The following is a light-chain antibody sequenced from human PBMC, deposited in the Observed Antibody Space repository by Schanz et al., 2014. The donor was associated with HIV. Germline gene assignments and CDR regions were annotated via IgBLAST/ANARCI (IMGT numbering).Light chain of an antibody. V-gene: IGLV2-14*03. CDR1: TSDVGAHNY. CDR2: DVT. J-gene: IGLJ3*02. Sequence: QSALTQPPSASGSPGQSVTISCTGTTSDVGAHNYVSWYQQLPGKAPKLIIYDVTNRPSGVSYRFSGSKSGTTASLTITGLQSEDEADYFCSSYTLTRFWVFGGGTKLTVL. CDR3: SSYTLTRFWV.